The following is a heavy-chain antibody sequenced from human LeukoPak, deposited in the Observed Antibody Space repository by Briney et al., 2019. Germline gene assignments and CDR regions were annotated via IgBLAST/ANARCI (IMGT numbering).Heavy chain of an antibody. D-gene: IGHD6-19*01. Sequence: ASVKVSCKTSGYTFTDSGISWVRQAPGLGLEWMGWISTYNGNTHYAQKLQGRVTMTTDTSTRTAYMELRSLRSDDTAMYYCARGIAVAGTGDYWGQGTLVTVSS. J-gene: IGHJ4*02. V-gene: IGHV1-18*01. CDR1: GYTFTDSG. CDR2: ISTYNGNT. CDR3: ARGIAVAGTGDY.